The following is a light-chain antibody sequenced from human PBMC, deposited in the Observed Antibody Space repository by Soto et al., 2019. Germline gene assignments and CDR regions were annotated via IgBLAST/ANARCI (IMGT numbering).Light chain of an antibody. CDR1: QSVSIK. CDR2: ETS. CDR3: QQYNNWPPIT. V-gene: IGKV3-15*01. Sequence: EIVMTQSPATLSVSPGERATLSCRASQSVSIKLAWYQQRPGQAPRLLIYETSTRATGIPARFSGSGSGTELTLTISSLQPEDFAVYYCQQYNNWPPITVGQGTRLEIK. J-gene: IGKJ5*01.